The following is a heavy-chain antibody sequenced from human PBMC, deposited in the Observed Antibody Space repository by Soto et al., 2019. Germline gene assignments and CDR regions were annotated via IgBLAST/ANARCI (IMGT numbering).Heavy chain of an antibody. Sequence: ASVKVSCKVSGYTLTELSMHWVRQAPGKGLEWMGGFDPEDGETIYAQKFQGRVTMTEDTSTDTAYMELSSLRSEDTAVYYCATVDYYGSGSYFDYWGQGTLVTVSS. J-gene: IGHJ4*02. D-gene: IGHD3-10*01. CDR1: GYTLTELS. CDR3: ATVDYYGSGSYFDY. V-gene: IGHV1-24*01. CDR2: FDPEDGET.